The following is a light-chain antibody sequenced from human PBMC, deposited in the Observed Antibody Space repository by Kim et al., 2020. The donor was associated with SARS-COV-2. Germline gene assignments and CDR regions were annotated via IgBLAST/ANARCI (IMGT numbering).Light chain of an antibody. CDR1: RLDVGGYNY. Sequence: GRSITISCTGTRLDVGGYNYVSWYQQHPGKAPKLMIYDVHNRPTGVSDRFSGSKSGNTASLTISGLQAEDEADYYCSSWASTTSYVFGTGTKVTVL. J-gene: IGLJ1*01. CDR2: DVH. CDR3: SSWASTTSYV. V-gene: IGLV2-14*03.